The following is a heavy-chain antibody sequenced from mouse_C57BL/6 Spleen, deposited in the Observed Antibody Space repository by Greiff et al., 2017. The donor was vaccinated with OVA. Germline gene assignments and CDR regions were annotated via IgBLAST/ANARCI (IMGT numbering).Heavy chain of an antibody. J-gene: IGHJ1*03. D-gene: IGHD2-1*01. Sequence: QVQLQQSGAELARPGASVKMSCKASGYTFTSYTMHWVKQRPGQGLEWIGYINPSSGYTKYNQKFKDKATLTADKSSSTAYMQLSSLTSEDSAVYYCARIAYGNPYWYFDVWGTGTTVTVSS. CDR1: GYTFTSYT. V-gene: IGHV1-4*01. CDR3: ARIAYGNPYWYFDV. CDR2: INPSSGYT.